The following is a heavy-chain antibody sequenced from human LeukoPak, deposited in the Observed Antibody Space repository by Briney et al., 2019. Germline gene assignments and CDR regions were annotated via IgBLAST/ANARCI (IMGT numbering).Heavy chain of an antibody. CDR3: AKGGVVAATPEYFQH. Sequence: PGGSLRLACAASGFTFGSYAMSWVRQAAGEWREWVSAISGSGGSTYYADSVKGRFTISRDNSKNTLYLQMNSLRAEDTAVYYCAKGGVVAATPEYFQHWGQGTLVTVSS. J-gene: IGHJ1*01. D-gene: IGHD2-15*01. V-gene: IGHV3-23*01. CDR1: GFTFGSYA. CDR2: ISGSGGST.